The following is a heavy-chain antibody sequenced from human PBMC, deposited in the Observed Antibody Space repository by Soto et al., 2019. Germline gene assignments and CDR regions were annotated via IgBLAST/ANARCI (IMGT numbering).Heavy chain of an antibody. CDR2: IYHSGST. CDR1: GGSIISSNW. Sequence: PSETLSLTCAFSGGSIISSNWCSWVRQPPGKGLEWIGEIYHSGSTNYNPSLKSRVTISVDKSKNQFSLKLSSVTAADTAVYYCARGDSSSWYGYYYYGMDVWGQGTTVTVSS. D-gene: IGHD6-13*01. V-gene: IGHV4-4*02. J-gene: IGHJ6*02. CDR3: ARGDSSSWYGYYYYGMDV.